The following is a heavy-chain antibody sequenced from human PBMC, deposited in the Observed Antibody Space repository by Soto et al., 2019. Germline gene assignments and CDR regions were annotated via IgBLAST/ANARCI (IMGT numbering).Heavy chain of an antibody. V-gene: IGHV1-18*01. J-gene: IGHJ4*02. CDR1: GYTFTSYG. D-gene: IGHD1-26*01. CDR2: ISAYNGNT. CDR3: TSVVGWAPLDY. Sequence: QVQLVQSGAEVKKPGASVKVSCKASGYTFTSYGISWVRQAPGQGLEWMGWISAYNGNTNYAQKLQGRVTMTTDTSTSTDMMELRSLRSDDTAVYYCTSVVGWAPLDYWGQATLVTVSS.